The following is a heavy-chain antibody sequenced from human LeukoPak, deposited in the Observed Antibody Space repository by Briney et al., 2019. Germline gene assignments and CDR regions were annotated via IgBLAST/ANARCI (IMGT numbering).Heavy chain of an antibody. V-gene: IGHV4-59*08. D-gene: IGHD3-22*01. Sequence: PSETLSLTCTVSGGXISSYYCSWIRQPPGKGLEWIGYIYYSGSTNYNPSLKSRVTISVDTSKNQFSLKLSSVTAADTAVYYCAKHVEYYDSSGYLPLDFDYWGQGTLVTVSS. J-gene: IGHJ4*02. CDR1: GGXISSYY. CDR3: AKHVEYYDSSGYLPLDFDY. CDR2: IYYSGST.